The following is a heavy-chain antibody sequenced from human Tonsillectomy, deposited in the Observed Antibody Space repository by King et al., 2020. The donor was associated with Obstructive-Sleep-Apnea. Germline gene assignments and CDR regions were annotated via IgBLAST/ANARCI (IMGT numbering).Heavy chain of an antibody. J-gene: IGHJ6*02. CDR3: ARVSRSEYDWNPTLWRYYYYGMDV. CDR1: GFTSSSYW. CDR2: IKEDGSEK. Sequence: VQLVESGGGLFQPGGSLRLSCSASGFTSSSYWMSWVRQAPGRGLEWVANIKEDGSEKNYVDSVKGRFTIARDNAKNSVDLQRKSLRAEDTAGYYCARVSRSEYDWNPTLWRYYYYGMDVWGRGTTVTVSS. V-gene: IGHV3-7*03. D-gene: IGHD1-20*01.